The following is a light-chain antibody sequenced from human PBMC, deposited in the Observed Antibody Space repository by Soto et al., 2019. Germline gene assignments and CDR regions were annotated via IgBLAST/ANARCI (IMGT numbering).Light chain of an antibody. CDR3: SSYTSSSTVV. CDR2: GNI. V-gene: IGLV1-40*01. J-gene: IGLJ2*01. Sequence: QSVLTQPPSVSGAPGQRVTISCTGSSSNIGAGYDVHWYQQRPGTAPKLLIFGNINRPSGVPDRFSGSKSGTSASLAITGLQAEDEADYYCSSYTSSSTVVFGGGTKLTVL. CDR1: SSNIGAGYD.